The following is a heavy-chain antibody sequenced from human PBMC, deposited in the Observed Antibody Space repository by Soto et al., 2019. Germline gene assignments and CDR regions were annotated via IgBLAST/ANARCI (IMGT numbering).Heavy chain of an antibody. Sequence: QLQLQESGSGLVKPSQTLSLTCAVSGGSISSGGYSWSWIRQPPGKGLEWIGYIYHSGSTYYNPSLKSRVTISVDRSKNQFSLKLSSVTAADTAVYYCARVTPGIAVAGTMDAFDIWGQGTMVTVSS. V-gene: IGHV4-30-2*01. CDR3: ARVTPGIAVAGTMDAFDI. CDR1: GGSISSGGYS. D-gene: IGHD6-19*01. J-gene: IGHJ3*02. CDR2: IYHSGST.